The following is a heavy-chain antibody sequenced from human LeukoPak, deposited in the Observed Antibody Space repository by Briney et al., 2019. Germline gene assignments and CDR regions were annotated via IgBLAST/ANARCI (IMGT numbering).Heavy chain of an antibody. CDR2: IRQDGGEK. Sequence: PGGSLRLSCAASGFTFSSYWMSWVRQAPGKGLEWVANIRQDGGEKYYVDSVKGRFTNSRDNAKNSLYLQMNSLRAEDTAVYYCARDRAAAGGTFDYWGQGTLVTVSS. V-gene: IGHV3-7*01. CDR1: GFTFSSYW. D-gene: IGHD6-13*01. J-gene: IGHJ4*02. CDR3: ARDRAAAGGTFDY.